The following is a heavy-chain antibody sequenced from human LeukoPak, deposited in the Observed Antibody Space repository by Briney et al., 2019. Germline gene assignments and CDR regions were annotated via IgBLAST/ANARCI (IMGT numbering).Heavy chain of an antibody. CDR3: ARFSRRLWTPPDY. D-gene: IGHD2/OR15-2a*01. J-gene: IGHJ4*02. V-gene: IGHV3-21*01. CDR2: ISSSSSYI. CDR1: GFTFSSYS. Sequence: GSLRLSCAASGFTFSSYSMYWVRQAPGKGLEWVSSISSSSSYIYYADSVKGRFTISRDNAKNSLYLQMNSLRAEDTAVYYCARFSRRLWTPPDYWGQGTLVTVSS.